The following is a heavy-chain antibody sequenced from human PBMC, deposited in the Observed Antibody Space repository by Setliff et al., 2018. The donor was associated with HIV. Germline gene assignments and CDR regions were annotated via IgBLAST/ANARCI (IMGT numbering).Heavy chain of an antibody. Sequence: GASVKVSCKVSGYTLTELSMHWVRQAPGKGLEWMGGFDPEDGETIYAQKFQGRVTMTEDTSTDTAYMELSSLRPEDTAVYYCATAPYNFWSGYFPPPFDYWGQGTLVTVSS. J-gene: IGHJ4*02. CDR1: GYTLTELS. V-gene: IGHV1-24*01. D-gene: IGHD3-3*01. CDR3: ATAPYNFWSGYFPPPFDY. CDR2: FDPEDGET.